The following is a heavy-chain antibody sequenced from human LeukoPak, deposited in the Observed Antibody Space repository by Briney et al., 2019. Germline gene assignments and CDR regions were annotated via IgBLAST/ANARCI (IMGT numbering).Heavy chain of an antibody. CDR1: RFTFSNYW. Sequence: GGSLRLSCAASRFTFSNYWMSWVRQAPGQGLEWVANIDKDGSEKYYAESVRGRFTISRDNAKNSLYLQMNSLRADDTAVYYCARPELPGWSVLFDFWGQGTLVTVSS. CDR2: IDKDGSEK. D-gene: IGHD2-15*01. V-gene: IGHV3-7*01. CDR3: ARPELPGWSVLFDF. J-gene: IGHJ4*02.